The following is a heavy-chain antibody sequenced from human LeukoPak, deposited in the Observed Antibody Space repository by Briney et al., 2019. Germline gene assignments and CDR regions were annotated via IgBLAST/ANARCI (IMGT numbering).Heavy chain of an antibody. D-gene: IGHD3-10*01. Sequence: WASVKVSCKTSRDTFSSYGITWVRQAPGQGLEWMGWISGYNGNTNYAQKFQGRVTMTTDTSTSTVYMELRSLRSDDTAVYYCARDDNYGSGQPDDWGQGTLVTVSS. CDR1: RDTFSSYG. V-gene: IGHV1-18*01. CDR3: ARDDNYGSGQPDD. J-gene: IGHJ4*02. CDR2: ISGYNGNT.